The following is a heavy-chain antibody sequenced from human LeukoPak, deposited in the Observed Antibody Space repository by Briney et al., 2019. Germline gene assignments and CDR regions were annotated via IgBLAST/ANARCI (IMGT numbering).Heavy chain of an antibody. V-gene: IGHV4-39*07. D-gene: IGHD6-6*01. CDR3: AALNIATRPWCFDY. Sequence: SETLSLTCTVSGASISSCTHYWGWIRQSPGKGLEWIATIYCGGSTFYSPSLKSRVTLSVDTSKNQFSLKLSSVTAADTAVYYCAALNIATRPWCFDYWGQGTLVTVSS. CDR1: GASISSCTHY. CDR2: IYCGGST. J-gene: IGHJ4*02.